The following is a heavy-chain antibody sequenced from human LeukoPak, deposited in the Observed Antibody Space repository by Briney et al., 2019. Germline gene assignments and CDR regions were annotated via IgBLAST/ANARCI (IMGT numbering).Heavy chain of an antibody. CDR1: SYSISSGYY. D-gene: IGHD4-23*01. J-gene: IGHJ3*02. Sequence: SETLSLTCTVSSYSISSGYYWGWIRQPPGKGLEWIGSMYHTGSTYYNPSLKSRVTISIDTSKNQFSLKLSSVTAADTAVYYCARDPTNSPAYDAFDIWGQGTMVTVSS. CDR2: MYHTGST. CDR3: ARDPTNSPAYDAFDI. V-gene: IGHV4-38-2*02.